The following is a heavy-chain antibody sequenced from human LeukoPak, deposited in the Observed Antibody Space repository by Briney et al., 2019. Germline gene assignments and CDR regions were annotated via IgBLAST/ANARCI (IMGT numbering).Heavy chain of an antibody. CDR3: ARDRPPHYGDTALDY. Sequence: SQTLSLTCTVSGGSISSGGYYWSWIRQHPGKGLEWIGYIYYSGSTYYNPSLKSRVTISVDTSKNQFSLKLSSVTAADTAVYYCARDRPPHYGDTALDYWGQGTLVTVSS. CDR1: GGSISSGGYY. CDR2: IYYSGST. V-gene: IGHV4-31*03. D-gene: IGHD4-17*01. J-gene: IGHJ4*02.